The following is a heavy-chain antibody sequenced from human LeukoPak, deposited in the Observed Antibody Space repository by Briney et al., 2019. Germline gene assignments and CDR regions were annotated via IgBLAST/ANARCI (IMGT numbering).Heavy chain of an antibody. CDR1: GYTFTSYG. CDR2: ISAYNGNT. J-gene: IGHJ4*02. V-gene: IGHV1-18*01. CDR3: ARDMVRGVIIWDY. Sequence: GASVNVSCTASGYTFTSYGISWVRQAPGQGLEWMGWISAYNGNTNYAQNLQGRVTMTTDTSTSTAYLELRSLRSDDTAVYYCARDMVRGVIIWDYWGQGTLVTVSS. D-gene: IGHD3-10*01.